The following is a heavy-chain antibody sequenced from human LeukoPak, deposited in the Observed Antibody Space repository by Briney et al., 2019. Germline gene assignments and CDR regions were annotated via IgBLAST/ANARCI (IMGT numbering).Heavy chain of an antibody. CDR2: MSDSGTNT. CDR1: GFTVSRNY. D-gene: IGHD3-10*01. V-gene: IGHV3-23*01. Sequence: GGSLRLSCAASGFTVSRNYMTWVRQAPGKGLEWVSGMSDSGTNTYYADSVKGRFTISRDNSKNTLYLQMNSLRAEDTSVYYCAKGGAVSSKSITMVRGTRRYYYYMDVWGKGTTVTISS. CDR3: AKGGAVSSKSITMVRGTRRYYYYMDV. J-gene: IGHJ6*03.